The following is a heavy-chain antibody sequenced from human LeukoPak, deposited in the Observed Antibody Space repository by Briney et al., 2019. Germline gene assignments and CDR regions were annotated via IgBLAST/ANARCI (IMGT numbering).Heavy chain of an antibody. V-gene: IGHV4-59*01. CDR2: IYDSGTT. J-gene: IGHJ4*02. CDR1: GGSISGWY. D-gene: IGHD6-19*01. CDR3: ARETTLTGYSSGLGFNY. Sequence: SETLSLTCAVSGGSISGWYWSWIRQPPGKGLEWIGHIYDSGTTNYNPSLKSRVTMSVDSSKNQFSLKLTSVTAADPAVYYCARETTLTGYSSGLGFNYWGQGTLVTVSS.